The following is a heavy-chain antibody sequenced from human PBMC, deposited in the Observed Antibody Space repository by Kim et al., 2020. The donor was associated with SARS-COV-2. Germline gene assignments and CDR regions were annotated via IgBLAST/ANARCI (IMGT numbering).Heavy chain of an antibody. J-gene: IGHJ6*02. V-gene: IGHV3-64D*09. Sequence: DSVKGRFTISRDNSKNTLYLQMSSLRAEDTAVYYCVKDSRDDYYYYGMDVWVQGTTVTVSS. CDR3: VKDSRDDYYYYGMDV.